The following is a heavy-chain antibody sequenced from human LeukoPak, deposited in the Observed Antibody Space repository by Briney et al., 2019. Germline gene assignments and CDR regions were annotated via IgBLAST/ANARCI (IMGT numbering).Heavy chain of an antibody. CDR2: ISGSGGST. D-gene: IGHD2-2*01. CDR1: GFTFNNYA. CDR3: ALRPDIVVVADDMPEDH. V-gene: IGHV3-23*01. J-gene: IGHJ4*02. Sequence: GGSLRLSCVASGFTFNNYAMSWVRQAPGKGLEWVSAISGSGGSTYYADSVKGRFTISRDNSKNTLYLQMNTLRAEDTAVYYCALRPDIVVVADDMPEDHWGQGTLVTVSS.